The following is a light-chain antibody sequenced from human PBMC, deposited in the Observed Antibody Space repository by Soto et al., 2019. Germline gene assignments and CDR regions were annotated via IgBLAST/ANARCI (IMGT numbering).Light chain of an antibody. CDR3: KQYETFSGT. CDR1: QSVSGW. CDR2: DAS. J-gene: IGKJ1*01. V-gene: IGKV1-5*01. Sequence: DIQMTHSPSTLSASVGDTVTVTCRASQSVSGWLAWYQQKPGEAPKLLIYDASALQRGVPSRFSGSGAGTKFTHTIASMQPDDFATYYCKQYETFSGTFGPGTKVEI.